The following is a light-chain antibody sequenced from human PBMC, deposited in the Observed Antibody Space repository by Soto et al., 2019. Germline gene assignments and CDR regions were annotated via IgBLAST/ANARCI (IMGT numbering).Light chain of an antibody. V-gene: IGLV2-8*01. CDR1: SSDVGRYKY. CDR3: SSFAGSSKLV. Sequence: QSALTQPPSASGSPGQSVTISCTGTSSDVGRYKYVSWYQQYPGKAPKVMFYEVNKRPSGVPDRFSGSKSGNTASLTVSGLQTEDEAHYYCSSFAGSSKLVFGGGTKLTVL. CDR2: EVN. J-gene: IGLJ3*02.